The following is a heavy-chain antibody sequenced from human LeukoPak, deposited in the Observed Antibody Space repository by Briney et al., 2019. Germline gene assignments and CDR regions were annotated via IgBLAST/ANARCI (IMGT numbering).Heavy chain of an antibody. Sequence: PGGSLRLSRAASGFTFSSYAMSWVRQAPGKGLEWVSTISGSGGSTYYADSVKGRFTISRDNSKNTLSLQMNSLRAEDTAVYYCARYSSSPFDYWGQGTLVTVSS. V-gene: IGHV3-23*01. CDR3: ARYSSSPFDY. CDR1: GFTFSSYA. J-gene: IGHJ4*02. D-gene: IGHD6-6*01. CDR2: ISGSGGST.